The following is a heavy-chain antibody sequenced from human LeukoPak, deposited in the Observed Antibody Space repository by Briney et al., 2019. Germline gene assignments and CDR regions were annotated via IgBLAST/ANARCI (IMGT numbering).Heavy chain of an antibody. Sequence: GGSLRLSCAASGITFSSYGMSWVRQAPGKGLEWVSSISSTGGTTYYADSVKGRFTISRDNSKNTLYLQMNSLRAEDTAIYYCAKNGDRGAYCTGGTCYPYFYYYMDVWGKGTTVTI. V-gene: IGHV3-23*01. CDR3: AKNGDRGAYCTGGTCYPYFYYYMDV. D-gene: IGHD2-15*01. J-gene: IGHJ6*03. CDR2: ISSTGGTT. CDR1: GITFSSYG.